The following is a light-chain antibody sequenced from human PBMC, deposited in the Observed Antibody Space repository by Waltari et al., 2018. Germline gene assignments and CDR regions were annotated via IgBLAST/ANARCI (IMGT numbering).Light chain of an antibody. CDR2: WAS. CDR3: QQYYSTPLA. CDR1: QTVLYRSSNKNY. J-gene: IGKJ1*01. V-gene: IGKV4-1*01. Sequence: DIVMTQSPESLAVSLGERATLNCTSSQTVLYRSSNKNYLAWYQVRPGRPPKLLISWASTRQSGVPDRFSGSGSGTDVTLTISSLQAEDVAVYYCQQYYSTPLAFGQGTKVEIK.